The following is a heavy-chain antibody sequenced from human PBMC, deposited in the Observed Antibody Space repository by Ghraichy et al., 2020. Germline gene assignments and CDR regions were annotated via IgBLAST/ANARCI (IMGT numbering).Heavy chain of an antibody. CDR3: AKDPKKNHFDWLLYTSHQYYYYGMDV. D-gene: IGHD3-9*01. J-gene: IGHJ6*02. Sequence: GESLRLSCAASGFTFSSYGMHWVRQAPGKGLEWVAFIRYDGSNKYYADSVKGRFTISRDNSKNTLYLQMNSLRAEDTAVYYCAKDPKKNHFDWLLYTSHQYYYYGMDVWGQGTTVTVSS. CDR2: IRYDGSNK. V-gene: IGHV3-30*02. CDR1: GFTFSSYG.